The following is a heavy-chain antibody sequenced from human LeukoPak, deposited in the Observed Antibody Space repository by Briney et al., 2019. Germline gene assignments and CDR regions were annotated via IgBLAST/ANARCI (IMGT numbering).Heavy chain of an antibody. CDR1: AFTSISNS. Sequence: GGSLRLSCAASAFTSISNSMNWVRQAPGKRLQWVSSIISSSSYIYYEESVKGRFTISRDNAKNSLYLQMNSLRAEDTAVYYCARDRSSWTSTDAFDIWGQGTMVTVSS. J-gene: IGHJ3*02. CDR3: ARDRSSWTSTDAFDI. V-gene: IGHV3-21*06. D-gene: IGHD6-13*01. CDR2: IISSSSYI.